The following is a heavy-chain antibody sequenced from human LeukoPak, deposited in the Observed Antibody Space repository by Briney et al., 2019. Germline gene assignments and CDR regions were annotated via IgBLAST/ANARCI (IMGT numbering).Heavy chain of an antibody. J-gene: IGHJ4*02. D-gene: IGHD3-22*01. CDR2: ISWNSGSI. CDR3: AKDYYYDSSGPFDY. Sequence: GGSLRLSCAASGFTFDDYAMHWVRQAPGKGLEWVSGISWNSGSIGYADSVKGRFTMSRDNAKNSLYLQMNSLRAEDMALYYCAKDYYYDSSGPFDYWGQGTLVTLSS. V-gene: IGHV3-9*03. CDR1: GFTFDDYA.